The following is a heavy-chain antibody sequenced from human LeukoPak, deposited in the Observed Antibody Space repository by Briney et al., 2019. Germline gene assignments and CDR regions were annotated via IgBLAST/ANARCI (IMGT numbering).Heavy chain of an antibody. J-gene: IGHJ4*02. CDR3: AKSFGPVIAAAGTGAD. V-gene: IGHV3-30*04. Sequence: GGSLRLSCAASGFTFSSYAMHWVRQAPGKGLERVAVISYDGSNKYYADSVKGRFTISRDNSKNTLYLQMNSLRAEDTAVYYCAKSFGPVIAAAGTGADWGQGTLVTVSS. CDR1: GFTFSSYA. D-gene: IGHD6-13*01. CDR2: ISYDGSNK.